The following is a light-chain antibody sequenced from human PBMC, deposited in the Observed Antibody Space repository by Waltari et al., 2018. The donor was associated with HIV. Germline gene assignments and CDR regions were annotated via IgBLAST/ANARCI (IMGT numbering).Light chain of an antibody. CDR1: QSVSSSY. Sequence: EIVLTQSTGTLSLSPGDRATLSCRASQSVSSSYLAWYQQKPGQAPRLLIYGASSRATGIPDRFSGSGSGTDFTLSISRLEPEDFAVYYCQQYGSSRWTFGQGTKVEIK. J-gene: IGKJ1*01. CDR3: QQYGSSRWT. V-gene: IGKV3-20*01. CDR2: GAS.